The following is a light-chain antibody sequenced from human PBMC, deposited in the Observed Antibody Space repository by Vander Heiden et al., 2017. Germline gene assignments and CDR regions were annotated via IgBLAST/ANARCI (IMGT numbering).Light chain of an antibody. Sequence: QPVLTPPPPVSAAPGPKFTISCTGSSSNIGSDYVSWYQQSPGTAPKLIIYEKDKRHTGMPDRFSGSKSGTSATLDITGLQTGDEADYYCGAWDSSLNNWLFGGGTKLTVL. CDR2: EKD. V-gene: IGLV1-51*02. CDR3: GAWDSSLNNWL. J-gene: IGLJ3*02. CDR1: SSNIGSDY.